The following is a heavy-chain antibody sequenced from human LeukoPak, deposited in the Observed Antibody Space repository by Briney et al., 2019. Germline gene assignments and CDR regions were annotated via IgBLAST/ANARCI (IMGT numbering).Heavy chain of an antibody. CDR1: GGSISSYY. CDR2: IYYSGST. Sequence: PSETLSLTCTVSGGSISSYYWSWIRQPPGKGLEWIGYIYYSGSTNYNPSLKSRVTISVDTSKNQFSLKLNSVTAADTAVYYCARVSRGSSWYYDYWGQGTLVTVSS. CDR3: ARVSRGSSWYYDY. J-gene: IGHJ4*02. D-gene: IGHD6-13*01. V-gene: IGHV4-59*01.